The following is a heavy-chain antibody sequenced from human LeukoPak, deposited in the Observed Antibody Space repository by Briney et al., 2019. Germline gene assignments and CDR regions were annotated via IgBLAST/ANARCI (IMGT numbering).Heavy chain of an antibody. D-gene: IGHD2-2*01. V-gene: IGHV3-33*08. CDR1: GFTFSSYA. Sequence: GGSLRLSCAASGFTFSSYAMSRVRQAPGKGLEWVAVIWYDGSNKYYADSVKGRFTISRDNSKNTLYLQMNSLRAEDTAVYYCAREWGYCSSTSCYSDGMDVWGQGTTVTVSS. CDR2: IWYDGSNK. CDR3: AREWGYCSSTSCYSDGMDV. J-gene: IGHJ6*02.